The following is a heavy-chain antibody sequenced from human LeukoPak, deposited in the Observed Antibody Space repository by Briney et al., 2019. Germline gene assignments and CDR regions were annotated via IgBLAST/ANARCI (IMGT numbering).Heavy chain of an antibody. CDR3: ARVVTGTSSWYFDL. D-gene: IGHD1-1*01. CDR1: GVSISGYH. CDR2: IYNNGNT. V-gene: IGHV4-59*01. J-gene: IGHJ2*01. Sequence: SETLSLTCTVSGVSISGYHWSWIRQLPGKGLEWMGYIYNNGNTNNNPSLKSRVTLSVDTSKNQFSLNLNSVTSADTAVYYCARVVTGTSSWYFDLWGRGTLVTVSS.